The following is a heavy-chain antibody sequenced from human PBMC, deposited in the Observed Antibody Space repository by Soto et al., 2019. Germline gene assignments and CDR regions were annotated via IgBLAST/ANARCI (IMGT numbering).Heavy chain of an antibody. CDR2: IYHSGST. J-gene: IGHJ4*02. V-gene: IGHV4-38-2*01. Sequence: PSETLSLTCAVSGYSISSGYYWGWIRQPPGKGLEWIGNIYHSGSTYYNPSLTSRVTISLDTSKNQFSLKLTFVTAADTAVYYCARGLEWTGNDYWGQGTLVTVSS. D-gene: IGHD3-3*01. CDR1: GYSISSGYY. CDR3: ARGLEWTGNDY.